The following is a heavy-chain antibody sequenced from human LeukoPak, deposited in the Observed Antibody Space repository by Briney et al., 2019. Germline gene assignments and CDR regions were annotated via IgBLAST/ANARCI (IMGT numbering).Heavy chain of an antibody. J-gene: IGHJ4*02. CDR3: GRFGYVAGIDL. D-gene: IGHD6-19*01. Sequence: GGSLRLSCAPSGFSFNPYWMTWVRQPPGRGREGVANIDPVGTDTYYVDPVKARFTISRENAKNLVYLQMNTLRAEDTAVYSCGRFGYVAGIDLWGQGTLVTVSS. V-gene: IGHV3-7*01. CDR2: IDPVGTDT. CDR1: GFSFNPYW.